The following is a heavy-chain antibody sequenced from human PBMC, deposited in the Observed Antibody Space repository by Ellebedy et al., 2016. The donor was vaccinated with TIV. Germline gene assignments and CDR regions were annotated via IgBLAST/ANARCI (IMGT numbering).Heavy chain of an antibody. CDR3: AILKGDY. Sequence: GESLKISCAAPGFSFSNYAISWVRQAPGTGLEWVSGISASVAWIHYADSVKGRFTISRDNSKNTVDLQMNSLRSEDTAVYYCAILKGDYWGQGTMVTVSS. CDR2: ISASVAWI. CDR1: GFSFSNYA. J-gene: IGHJ4*02. V-gene: IGHV3-23*01.